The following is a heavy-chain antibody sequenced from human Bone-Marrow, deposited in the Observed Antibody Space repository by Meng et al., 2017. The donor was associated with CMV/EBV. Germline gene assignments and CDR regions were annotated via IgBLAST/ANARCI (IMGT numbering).Heavy chain of an antibody. CDR2: IKQDGSEK. CDR1: GFTFSSYS. Sequence: GESLKISCAASGFTFSSYSMNWVRQAPGKGLEWVANIKQDGSEKYYVDSVKGRFTISRDNAKNTLYLQMNSLRAEDTAVYYCARKPLDATSVDYWGQGTLVTVSS. D-gene: IGHD5-12*01. V-gene: IGHV3-7*01. J-gene: IGHJ4*02. CDR3: ARKPLDATSVDY.